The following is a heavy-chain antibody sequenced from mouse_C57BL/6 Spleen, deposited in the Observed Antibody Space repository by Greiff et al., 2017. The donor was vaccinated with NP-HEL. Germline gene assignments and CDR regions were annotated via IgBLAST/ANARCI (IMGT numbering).Heavy chain of an antibody. D-gene: IGHD2-5*01. Sequence: DVQLQESGPGMVKPSQSLSLTCTVTGYSITSGYDWHWIRHFPGNKLEWMGYISYSGSTNYNPSLKSRISITHDTSKNHFFLKLNSVTTEDTATYYCARNSNYAFAYWGQGTLVTVSA. CDR2: ISYSGST. J-gene: IGHJ3*01. V-gene: IGHV3-1*01. CDR3: ARNSNYAFAY. CDR1: GYSITSGYD.